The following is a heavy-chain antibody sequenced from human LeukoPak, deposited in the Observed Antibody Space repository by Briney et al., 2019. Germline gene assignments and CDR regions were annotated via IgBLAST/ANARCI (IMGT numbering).Heavy chain of an antibody. CDR2: SRKKVNNYTP. CDR3: AKVSGSGSYYYDFDY. J-gene: IGHJ4*02. V-gene: IGHV3-72*01. Sequence: GGSLRLSCAAPGFTFSDHQMDWVRQAPGKGLEWVGCSRKKVNNYTPEYAASVKGRFTISRDNAKNSLYLQMNSLRPGDTALYYCAKVSGSGSYYYDFDYWGQGTLVTVSP. CDR1: GFTFSDHQ. D-gene: IGHD3-10*01.